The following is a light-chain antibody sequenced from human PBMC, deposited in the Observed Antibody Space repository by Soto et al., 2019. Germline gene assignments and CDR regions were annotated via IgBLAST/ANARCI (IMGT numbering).Light chain of an antibody. CDR1: GGSVASNH. V-gene: IGLV6-57*04. CDR2: KDN. CDR3: QSYDGNNVL. Sequence: NFMLTQPHSVSESPGKTITISCTHSGGSVASNHVQWYQQRPGSAPTTVIYKDNQRPSGVPDRFSGSIDSSSNSASLTISGLKTEDEADYYCQSYDGNNVLFGGGTQLTVL. J-gene: IGLJ2*01.